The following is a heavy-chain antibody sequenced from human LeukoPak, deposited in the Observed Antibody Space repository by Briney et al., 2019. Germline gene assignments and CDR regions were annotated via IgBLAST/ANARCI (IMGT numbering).Heavy chain of an antibody. D-gene: IGHD2-2*01. J-gene: IGHJ5*02. CDR2: IIPIFGTA. Sequence: GASVKVSCKASGGTFSSYAISWVRQAPGHGLEWMGGIIPIFGTANYAQKFQGRVTITTDESTSTAYMELSSLRSEDTAVYYCARGGGGKYQLHWFDPWGQGTLVTVSS. CDR3: ARGGGGKYQLHWFDP. V-gene: IGHV1-69*05. CDR1: GGTFSSYA.